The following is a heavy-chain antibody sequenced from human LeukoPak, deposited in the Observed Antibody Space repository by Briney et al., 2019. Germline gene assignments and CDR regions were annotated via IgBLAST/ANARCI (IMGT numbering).Heavy chain of an antibody. CDR3: ARGGTRHYDILTGYYLITHYFDY. CDR2: ISSSGSTI. Sequence: PGGSLRLSCAASGFTFSSYEVNWVRQAPGKGLEWVSYISSSGSTIYYADSVKGRLTISRDNAKNSLYLQMNSLRAEDTAVYYCARGGTRHYDILTGYYLITHYFDYWGQGTLVTVSS. D-gene: IGHD3-9*01. CDR1: GFTFSSYE. J-gene: IGHJ4*02. V-gene: IGHV3-48*03.